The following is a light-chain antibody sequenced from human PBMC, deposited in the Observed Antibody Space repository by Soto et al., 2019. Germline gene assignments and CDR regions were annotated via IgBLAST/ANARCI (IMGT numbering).Light chain of an antibody. V-gene: IGKV3-15*01. Sequence: EIVLTQSPATLSLSPGERATLSCRASQSVRSNLAWYQQKPGQAPRLLIYGASTRATGIPARFSGSGSGTEFTLTISSLQSEDFALYYCQQYNTWPPTFGQGTKVDIK. CDR1: QSVRSN. CDR2: GAS. J-gene: IGKJ1*01. CDR3: QQYNTWPPT.